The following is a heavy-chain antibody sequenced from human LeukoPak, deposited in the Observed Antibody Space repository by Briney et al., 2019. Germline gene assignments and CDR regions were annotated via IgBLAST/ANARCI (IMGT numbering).Heavy chain of an antibody. Sequence: GGSLRLSCAASGFTFSSYSMNWVRQAPGKRLEWVSYISSSSSTIYYTDSVKGRFTISRDNARNSLYLQMSSLRADDTAVYYCARGGVNWFDSWGQGTLVTVSS. CDR1: GFTFSSYS. D-gene: IGHD3-16*01. J-gene: IGHJ5*01. CDR2: ISSSSSTI. V-gene: IGHV3-48*04. CDR3: ARGGVNWFDS.